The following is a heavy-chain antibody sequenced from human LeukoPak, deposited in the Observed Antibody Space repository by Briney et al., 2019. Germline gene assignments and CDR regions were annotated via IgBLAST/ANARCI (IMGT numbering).Heavy chain of an antibody. Sequence: ASVKVSCKASGYTFTSYDINWVRQATGQGLEWMGWMNSNSGNTGYAQKFQGRVTMTRNTSISTAYMELSSLRSEDTAVYYCARGRVVRGVIYPHIFGNQLHQQNWFDPWGQGTLVTVSS. CDR1: GYTFTSYD. J-gene: IGHJ5*02. CDR3: ARGRVVRGVIYPHIFGNQLHQQNWFDP. CDR2: MNSNSGNT. D-gene: IGHD3-10*01. V-gene: IGHV1-8*01.